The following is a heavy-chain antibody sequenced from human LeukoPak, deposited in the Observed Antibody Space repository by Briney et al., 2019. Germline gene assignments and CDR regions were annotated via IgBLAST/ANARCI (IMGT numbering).Heavy chain of an antibody. V-gene: IGHV3-74*01. J-gene: IGHJ6*02. CDR3: ASDSPYYGMDV. CDR2: INSDGSAT. CDR1: GFPFSSYW. Sequence: GGSLRLSCAASGFPFSSYWMHWVRQVPGKGLLWVSRINSDGSATIYADSVRGRFTISRDNAKNTLYLQMSGLRVEDTAVYHCASDSPYYGMDVWGQGTTVTVSS.